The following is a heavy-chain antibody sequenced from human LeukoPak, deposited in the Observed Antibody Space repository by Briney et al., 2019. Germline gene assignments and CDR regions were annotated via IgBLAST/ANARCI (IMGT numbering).Heavy chain of an antibody. J-gene: IGHJ4*02. CDR1: GYTFTSYG. CDR2: ISAYNGNT. Sequence: GASVKVSCKASGYTFTSYGISWVRQAPGQGLEWMGWISAYNGNTNYAQRLQGRVTMTTDTSTSTAYMELRSLRSDDTAVYYCATSNWNYGYFDYWGQGTLVTVSS. V-gene: IGHV1-18*01. CDR3: ATSNWNYGYFDY. D-gene: IGHD1-7*01.